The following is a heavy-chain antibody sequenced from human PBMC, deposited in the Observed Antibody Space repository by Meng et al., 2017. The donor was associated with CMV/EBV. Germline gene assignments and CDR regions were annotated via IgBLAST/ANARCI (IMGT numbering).Heavy chain of an antibody. CDR3: VGHQGGPRDGVRLV. D-gene: IGHD3-10*01. Sequence: GGSLRLSCAASGFTFSSYSMNWVRQAPGKGLEWLSFIDIDGTQRHNADIVWGRFIVSKDKSKNTVFLEMNSLRVGDTAVYYCVGHQGGPRDGVRLVWGQGTQVTVSS. J-gene: IGHJ4*02. CDR1: GFTFSSYS. CDR2: IDIDGTQR. V-gene: IGHV3-30*02.